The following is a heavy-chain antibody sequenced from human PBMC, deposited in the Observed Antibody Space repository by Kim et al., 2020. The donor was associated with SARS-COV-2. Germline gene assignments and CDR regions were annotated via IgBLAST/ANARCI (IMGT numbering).Heavy chain of an antibody. D-gene: IGHD6-19*01. CDR3: ATDIQRARGWYAGFD. J-gene: IGHJ3*02. Sequence: GGSLRLSCAASGFTFDDYAMHWVRQAPGKGLEWVSLISWDVGSTYYAYSLNGRFTISRENSKNSLYLQMNSLTAEYTSLYYCATDIQRARGWYAGFD. V-gene: IGHV3-43D*03. CDR2: ISWDVGST. CDR1: GFTFDDYA.